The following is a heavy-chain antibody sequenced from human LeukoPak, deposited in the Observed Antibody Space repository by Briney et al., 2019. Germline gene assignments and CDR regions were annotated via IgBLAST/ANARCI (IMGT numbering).Heavy chain of an antibody. D-gene: IGHD1-14*01. CDR2: IIPIFGTA. CDR3: ASLPESTNAFDI. J-gene: IGHJ3*02. Sequence: SVKVSCKASGGTFSSYAISWVRQAPGQGLEWMGRIIPIFGTANYAQKFQGRVTITTDESTSTAYMELSSLRSEDTAVYYRASLPESTNAFDIWGQGTMVTVSS. CDR1: GGTFSSYA. V-gene: IGHV1-69*05.